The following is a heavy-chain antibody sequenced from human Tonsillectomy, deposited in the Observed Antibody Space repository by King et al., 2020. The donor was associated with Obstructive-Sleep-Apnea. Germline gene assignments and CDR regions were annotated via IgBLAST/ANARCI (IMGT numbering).Heavy chain of an antibody. D-gene: IGHD2-15*01. J-gene: IGHJ6*02. V-gene: IGHV5-51*01. Sequence: QLVQSGAEVKKPGESLKISCKGSGYSFTSYWIGWVRQMPGKGLEWMGIIYPGDSDTRYRPSFQGQVTISADKSISTAYLQWSRLKASDTAMYYCARPVVEAPDYYGMDVWGQGTTVTVSS. CDR2: IYPGDSDT. CDR3: ARPVVEAPDYYGMDV. CDR1: GYSFTSYW.